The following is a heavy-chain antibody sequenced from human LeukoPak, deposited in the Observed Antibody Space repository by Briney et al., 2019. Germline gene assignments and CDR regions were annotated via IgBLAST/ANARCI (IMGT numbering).Heavy chain of an antibody. D-gene: IGHD3-3*01. CDR1: GYTFTGYY. J-gene: IGHJ3*02. V-gene: IGHV1-2*02. CDR2: INPNSGGT. CDR3: ARAARTRSAGGAFDI. Sequence: ASLKVSCTASGYTFTGYYMRWVRQAPGQGLEWMGCINPNSGGTNYAQKFQGRVTMTRDTSISTAYMELSSLRSEDTAVYYCARAARTRSAGGAFDIWGQGTMVTVSS.